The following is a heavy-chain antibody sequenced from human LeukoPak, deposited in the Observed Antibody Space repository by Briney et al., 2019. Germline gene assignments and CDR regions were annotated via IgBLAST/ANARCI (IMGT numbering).Heavy chain of an antibody. D-gene: IGHD6-19*01. CDR1: GFTFSSYA. V-gene: IGHV3-23*01. J-gene: IGHJ4*02. Sequence: GGSLRLSCAASGFTFSSYAMSWVRQAPGKGLKWVSSVSGSGGSTYYADSVKGRFTISRDSSKNTLYLQMNSPRAEDTAVYYCAKAEDSRGWYTYYDYWGQGTLVTVSS. CDR2: VSGSGGST. CDR3: AKAEDSRGWYTYYDY.